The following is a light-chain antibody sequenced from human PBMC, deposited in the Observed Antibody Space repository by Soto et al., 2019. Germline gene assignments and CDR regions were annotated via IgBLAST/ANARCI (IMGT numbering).Light chain of an antibody. CDR3: SSYTSSSTPFWV. Sequence: QSALTQPASLSGSPGQSITISCTGTSSDVGGYNYVSWYQQHPGKAPKLMIYEVSNRPSGVSNRFSGSKSGNAASPTISGLQAEDEADYYCSSYTSSSTPFWVFGGGTKLTVL. CDR1: SSDVGGYNY. V-gene: IGLV2-14*01. J-gene: IGLJ3*02. CDR2: EVS.